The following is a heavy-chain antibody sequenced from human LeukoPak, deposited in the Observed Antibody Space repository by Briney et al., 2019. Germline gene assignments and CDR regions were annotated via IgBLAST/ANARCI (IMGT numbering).Heavy chain of an antibody. CDR2: ISGSGGST. D-gene: IGHD3-9*01. V-gene: IGHV3-23*01. CDR1: GFPFSSYA. CDR3: AKDKRPTYFDWLFDY. J-gene: IGHJ4*02. Sequence: GVSLRLSCAASGFPFSSYAVCWVPQAPGKGVEWGSAISGSGGSTYYANSVKGWFTISRDNSKNTLYLQMNSLRAEDTAVYYCAKDKRPTYFDWLFDYWGQGTLVTVSS.